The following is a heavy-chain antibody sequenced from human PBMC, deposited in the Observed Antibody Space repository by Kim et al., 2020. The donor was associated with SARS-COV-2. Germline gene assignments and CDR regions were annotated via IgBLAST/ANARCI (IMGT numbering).Heavy chain of an antibody. CDR1: GFTFDDYA. Sequence: GGSLRLSCAASGFTFDDYAMHWVRQAPGKGLEWVSGISWNSGSIGYADSVKGRFTISRDNAKNSLYLQMNSLRAEDTALYYCAKGRGQWLEFDAFDIWGQGTMVTVSS. CDR2: ISWNSGSI. D-gene: IGHD6-19*01. V-gene: IGHV3-9*01. CDR3: AKGRGQWLEFDAFDI. J-gene: IGHJ3*02.